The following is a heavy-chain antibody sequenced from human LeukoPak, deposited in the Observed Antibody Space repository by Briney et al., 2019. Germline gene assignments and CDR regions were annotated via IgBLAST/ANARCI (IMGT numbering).Heavy chain of an antibody. CDR2: IIPIFGIA. Sequence: SVXVSCKASGGTFISYAISWVRQAPGQGGEWMXVIIPIFGIANYAQKFQGRGTITAEKTTTTAYMELSSLRSEDTAVYYCAREGVWGNSYFDYWGQGTLVTVSS. D-gene: IGHD4-23*01. CDR1: GGTFISYA. J-gene: IGHJ4*02. V-gene: IGHV1-69*10. CDR3: AREGVWGNSYFDY.